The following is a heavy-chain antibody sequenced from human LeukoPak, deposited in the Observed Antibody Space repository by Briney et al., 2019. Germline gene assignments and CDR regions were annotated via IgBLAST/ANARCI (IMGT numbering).Heavy chain of an antibody. J-gene: IGHJ6*02. Sequence: PSETLSLTCTVSGGSISSYYWSWIRQPPGKGLEWIGYIYYSGSTNYNPPLKSRVTISVDTSKNQFSLKLSSVTAADTAVYYCARGHTAMDDYYYYGMDVWGQGTTVTVSS. V-gene: IGHV4-59*01. CDR1: GGSISSYY. CDR3: ARGHTAMDDYYYYGMDV. D-gene: IGHD5-18*01. CDR2: IYYSGST.